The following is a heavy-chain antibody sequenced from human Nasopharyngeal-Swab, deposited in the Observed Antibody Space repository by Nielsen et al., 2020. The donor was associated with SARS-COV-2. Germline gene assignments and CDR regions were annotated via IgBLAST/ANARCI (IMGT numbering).Heavy chain of an antibody. V-gene: IGHV1-2*06. CDR2: FNPKSGGT. CDR1: GYTFIGYD. Sequence: ASVKVSCKASGYTFIGYDIHWVRQAPGQGLEWMARFNPKSGGTNFAQKFQGRVTVTRDTSISTAYMELSSLRFDDTAVYYCARDDGDVPGMTGSGPPGGYWGQGTLVTVSS. D-gene: IGHD1-14*01. CDR3: ARDDGDVPGMTGSGPPGGY. J-gene: IGHJ4*02.